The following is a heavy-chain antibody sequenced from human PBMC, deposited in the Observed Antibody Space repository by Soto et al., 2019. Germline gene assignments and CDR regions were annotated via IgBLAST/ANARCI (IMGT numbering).Heavy chain of an antibody. J-gene: IGHJ6*02. CDR3: ARDQSAYYYGMDV. Sequence: GGSLRLSCAASGFTFSSYSMNWVRQAPGKGLEWVSSISSSSSYIYYADSVKGRFTISRDNAKNSLYLQMNSLRAEDTAVYYCARDQSAYYYGMDVWGQGTTVTVSS. V-gene: IGHV3-21*01. CDR2: ISSSSSYI. CDR1: GFTFSSYS.